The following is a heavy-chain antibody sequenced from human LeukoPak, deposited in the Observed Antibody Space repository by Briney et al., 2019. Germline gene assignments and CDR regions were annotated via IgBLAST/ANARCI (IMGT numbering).Heavy chain of an antibody. CDR2: TSSDLNVK. CDR1: GFTFRNYV. J-gene: IGHJ3*02. CDR3: ARDLSSESYYYDSSGPGTFDI. V-gene: IGHV3-30-3*01. D-gene: IGHD3-22*01. Sequence: PGGSLRLSCAASGFTFRNYVIHWVRQAPGKGLEWVAVTSSDLNVKLYADSVKGRFTISRDNSRSTLYLQMNSLRPEDTAIYYCARDLSSESYYYDSSGPGTFDIWGQGTMVTVSS.